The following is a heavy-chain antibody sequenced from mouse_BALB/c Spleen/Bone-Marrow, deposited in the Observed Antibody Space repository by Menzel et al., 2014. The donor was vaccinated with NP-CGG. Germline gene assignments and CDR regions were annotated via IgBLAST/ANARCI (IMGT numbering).Heavy chain of an antibody. CDR1: GFNIKDTY. D-gene: IGHD1-1*01. Sequence: EVKVVDSGAELGKPGASVKLSCTASGFNIKDTYMHWVKQRPEQGLEWIGRIDPANGNTKYDPKFQGKATITADTSSNTAYLQLSSLTSEDTAVYYCANYYYGSSLFAYWGQGTLVTVSA. CDR3: ANYYYGSSLFAY. J-gene: IGHJ3*01. CDR2: IDPANGNT. V-gene: IGHV14-3*02.